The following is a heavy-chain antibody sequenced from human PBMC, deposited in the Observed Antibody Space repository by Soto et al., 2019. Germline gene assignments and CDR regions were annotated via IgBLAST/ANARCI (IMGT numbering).Heavy chain of an antibody. V-gene: IGHV3-33*01. D-gene: IGHD1-1*01. CDR1: GFTFSNFQ. Sequence: QVQLVESGGGLVEPGRYLRLSCAASGFTFSNFQMHWVRQAPGRGLEWVAMIWSDGSREVYAGSVRGRFSISRENSKNTLILQMNTLRTEDTAVYYCVRDGDVGTWNFDYWGQGTLVTVSS. J-gene: IGHJ4*02. CDR2: IWSDGSRE. CDR3: VRDGDVGTWNFDY.